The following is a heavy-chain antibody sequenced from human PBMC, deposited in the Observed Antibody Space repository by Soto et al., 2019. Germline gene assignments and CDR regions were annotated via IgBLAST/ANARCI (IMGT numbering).Heavy chain of an antibody. D-gene: IGHD3-10*01. V-gene: IGHV4-61*01. CDR3: ARGFTMVRGVIKYYYYYYAMDV. CDR2: IYYSGST. J-gene: IGHJ6*02. Sequence: SETLSLTCTVSGGSVSSGSYYWSWIRQPPGKGLEWIGYIYYSGSTNYNPSLKSRVTISVDTSKNQFSLKLSSVTAADTAVYYCARGFTMVRGVIKYYYYYYAMDVWGQGTTVTVSS. CDR1: GGSVSSGSYY.